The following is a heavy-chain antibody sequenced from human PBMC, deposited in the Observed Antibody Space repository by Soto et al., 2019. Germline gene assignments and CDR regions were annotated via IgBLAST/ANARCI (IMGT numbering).Heavy chain of an antibody. CDR3: AKADGYSSSWYPLYYGMDV. D-gene: IGHD6-13*01. CDR2: ISGSGGST. J-gene: IGHJ6*02. CDR1: GFTCSNHA. V-gene: IGHV3-23*01. Sequence: GGSLRLSCAAAGFTCSNHAMRWVRQTPGKGLEWVSAISGSGGSTYYADSVKGRFTISRDNSKNTLYLQMNSLRAEDTAVYYCAKADGYSSSWYPLYYGMDVWGQGTTVTVSS.